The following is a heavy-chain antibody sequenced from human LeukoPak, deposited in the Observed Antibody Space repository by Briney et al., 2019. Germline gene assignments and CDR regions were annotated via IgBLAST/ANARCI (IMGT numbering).Heavy chain of an antibody. V-gene: IGHV1-18*01. CDR2: ISAYNGNT. Sequence: ASVKVSCKASGYTFTSYDISWVRQAPGQGLEWMGWISAYNGNTNYAQKLQGRVTMTTDTSTSTAYMELRSLRSDDTAVYYCARDPDHYYDSSGYYFDYWGQGTLVTVSS. D-gene: IGHD3-22*01. CDR3: ARDPDHYYDSSGYYFDY. CDR1: GYTFTSYD. J-gene: IGHJ4*02.